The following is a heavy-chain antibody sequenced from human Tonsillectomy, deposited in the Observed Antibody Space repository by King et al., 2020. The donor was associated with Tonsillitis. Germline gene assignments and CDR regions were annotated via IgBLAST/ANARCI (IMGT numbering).Heavy chain of an antibody. CDR3: AKDIVVVPAASAFDV. CDR2: ISGSGGST. J-gene: IGHJ3*01. CDR1: GFTFTNYA. V-gene: IGHV3-23*04. Sequence: VQLVESGGGLVQPGGSLRLSCAASGFTFTNYAMSWVRQAPGKGLEWVSGISGSGGSTYSADSVKGRFTISRDNSKNTLYLQMNSLRAEDTAVYYCAKDIVVVPAASAFDVWGQGTMVTVSS. D-gene: IGHD2-2*01.